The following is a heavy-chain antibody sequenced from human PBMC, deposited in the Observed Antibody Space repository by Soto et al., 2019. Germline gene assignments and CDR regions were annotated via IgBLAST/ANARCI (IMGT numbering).Heavy chain of an antibody. Sequence: VQLVESGGGVVQPGRSLRLSCAASGFTFRTYGMYWVRQAPGKGLEWVAVIWYDASNKYYADSGKGRFTISRDNSENTLYRQRNSRRAEDTAVYYCARGRVNGGELDLWGHGTLVTVSS. CDR1: GFTFRTYG. D-gene: IGHD1-26*01. V-gene: IGHV3-33*01. CDR2: IWYDASNK. CDR3: ARGRVNGGELDL. J-gene: IGHJ4*01.